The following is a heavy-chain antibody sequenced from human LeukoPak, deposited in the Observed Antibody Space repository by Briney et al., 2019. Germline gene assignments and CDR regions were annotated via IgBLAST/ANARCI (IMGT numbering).Heavy chain of an antibody. D-gene: IGHD3-22*01. J-gene: IGHJ3*02. CDR1: GFTFDDYA. V-gene: IGHV3-9*01. CDR2: ISWNSGSI. CDR3: AREANYYDSSGYYSKGAFDI. Sequence: PGRSLRLSCAASGFTFDDYAMHWVRQAPGKGLEWVSGISWNSGSIGYADSVKGRFTISRDNAKNSLYLQMNSLRAGDTAVYYCAREANYYDSSGYYSKGAFDIWGQGTMVTVSS.